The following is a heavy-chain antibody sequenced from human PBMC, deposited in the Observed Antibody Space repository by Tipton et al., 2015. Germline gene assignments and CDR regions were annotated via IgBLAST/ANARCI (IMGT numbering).Heavy chain of an antibody. CDR2: IDYSGYN. D-gene: IGHD2-15*01. J-gene: IGHJ5*02. V-gene: IGHV4-59*01. Sequence: TLSLTCTVSGGSINNYYWNWIRQPPGKGLEWIGFIDYSGYNDHKPSLKSRVTMSLDTSKNQFSLKLTSVTAADTAVYYCARGGNNWFDPWGQGTLVTVSS. CDR3: ARGGNNWFDP. CDR1: GGSINNYY.